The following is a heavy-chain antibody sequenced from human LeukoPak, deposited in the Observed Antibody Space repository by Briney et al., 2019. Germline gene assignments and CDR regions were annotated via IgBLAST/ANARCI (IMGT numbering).Heavy chain of an antibody. CDR3: ARDRSLKVYYMDV. CDR2: MDPITGDT. J-gene: IGHJ6*03. Sequence: ASVNVSFKASGYTFNQYYIHWVRQAPGQAPEGMGCMDPITGDTTYTQELRGRVTMTRDTSIRTAYMELSSLRSDDTAIYYCARDRSLKVYYMDVWGRGTPVTISS. V-gene: IGHV1-2*02. CDR1: GYTFNQYY.